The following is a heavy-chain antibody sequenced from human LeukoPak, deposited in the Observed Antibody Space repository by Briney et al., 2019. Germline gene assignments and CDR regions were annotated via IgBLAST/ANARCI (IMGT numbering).Heavy chain of an antibody. D-gene: IGHD3-10*01. Sequence: GESLKISCKGSGYSFTSYWIGWVRQMPGKGLEWMGIIYPGDSDTRYSPSFQGQVTISADKSISTAYLQWSSLKASHTAMYYCARPSYGSVSYRGSFYYWGQGTLVTVSS. CDR2: IYPGDSDT. CDR3: ARPSYGSVSYRGSFYY. V-gene: IGHV5-51*01. J-gene: IGHJ4*02. CDR1: GYSFTSYW.